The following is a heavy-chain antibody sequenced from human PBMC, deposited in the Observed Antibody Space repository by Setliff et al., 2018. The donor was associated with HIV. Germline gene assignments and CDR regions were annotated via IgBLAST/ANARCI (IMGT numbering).Heavy chain of an antibody. CDR1: AVSISSGGYY. V-gene: IGHV4-31*03. CDR3: ATSSSWSTFDY. D-gene: IGHD6-19*01. CDR2: ISYSGST. J-gene: IGHJ4*02. Sequence: SETLSLTCNVSAVSISSGGYYWSWFRQHPGKGLEWIGYISYSGSTYYNPSLKSRITVSVDTSKNQFSLQLKSVTAADTAVYYCATSSSWSTFDYWGQGTLVTVSS.